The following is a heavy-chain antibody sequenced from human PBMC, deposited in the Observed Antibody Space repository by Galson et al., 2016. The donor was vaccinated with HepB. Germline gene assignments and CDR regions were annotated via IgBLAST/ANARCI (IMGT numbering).Heavy chain of an antibody. CDR1: GDSVSSYVAT. CDR3: ARGGGPLGTAMVVDHFDY. V-gene: IGHV6-1*01. D-gene: IGHD5-18*01. CDR2: TYYRSKWYN. Sequence: CAISGDSVSSYVATWHWIRQSPSRGLEWLGRTYYRSKWYNDYAVSVKSRITINPDTSKNQFSLHLNSVTPEDTAVYYCARGGGPLGTAMVVDHFDYWGQGTLVTVSS. J-gene: IGHJ4*02.